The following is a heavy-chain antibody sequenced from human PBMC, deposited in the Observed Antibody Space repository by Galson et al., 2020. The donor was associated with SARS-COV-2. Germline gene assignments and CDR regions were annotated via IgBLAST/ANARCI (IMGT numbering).Heavy chain of an antibody. D-gene: IGHD6-19*01. CDR3: ARGVSSGWYYY. Sequence: SETLSLTCAVYGGSFSGYYWSWIRQPPGKGLEWIGEINHSGSTNYNPSLKSRVTISVDTSKNQFSLKLSSVTAADTAVYYCARGVSSGWYYYWGQGTLVTVSS. CDR1: GGSFSGYY. CDR2: INHSGST. J-gene: IGHJ4*02. V-gene: IGHV4-34*01.